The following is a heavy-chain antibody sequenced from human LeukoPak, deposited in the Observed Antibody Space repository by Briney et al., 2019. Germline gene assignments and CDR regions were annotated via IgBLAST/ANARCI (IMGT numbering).Heavy chain of an antibody. CDR2: INPNTGGT. D-gene: IGHD1-26*01. J-gene: IGHJ4*02. V-gene: IGHV1-2*02. Sequence: ASVKVSCKASGYTFTGYYMHWVRQAPGQGLEWMGWINPNTGGTNYPQKFQGRVTMTRDTSISTAYMELSRLRSDETAEYYCARDLRIVGATTPLDYWGQGTLVTVSS. CDR1: GYTFTGYY. CDR3: ARDLRIVGATTPLDY.